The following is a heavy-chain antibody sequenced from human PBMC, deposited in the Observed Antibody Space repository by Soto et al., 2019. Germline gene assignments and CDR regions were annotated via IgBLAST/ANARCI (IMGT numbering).Heavy chain of an antibody. J-gene: IGHJ5*02. D-gene: IGHD1-20*01. CDR1: GSTLSNYG. CDR2: FIPIFETA. V-gene: IGHV1-69*01. CDR3: ARVGYNNNGHMDWLDP. Sequence: QGQLVQSGAEVKKPGSSVKVSCKASGSTLSNYGFSWVRQAPGQGLEWMGAFIPIFETAKYAQKFQGRVTITADESKSTVYMELSSLRYEDTAVYHCARVGYNNNGHMDWLDPWGQGTLVTVSS.